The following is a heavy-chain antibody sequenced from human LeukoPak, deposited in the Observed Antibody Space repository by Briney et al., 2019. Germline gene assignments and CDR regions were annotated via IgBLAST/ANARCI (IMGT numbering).Heavy chain of an antibody. J-gene: IGHJ4*02. D-gene: IGHD4-17*01. V-gene: IGHV3-48*03. CDR3: ASGGYYGDTGPY. CDR1: GFTFSSYG. Sequence: PGGSLRLSCADSGFTFSSYGMNWVRQAPGKGLEWVSYISSGGGTIYYADSVKGRFTISRDNAKNSLYLQMNSLRAEDTAVYYCASGGYYGDTGPYWGQGTLVTVSS. CDR2: ISSGGGTI.